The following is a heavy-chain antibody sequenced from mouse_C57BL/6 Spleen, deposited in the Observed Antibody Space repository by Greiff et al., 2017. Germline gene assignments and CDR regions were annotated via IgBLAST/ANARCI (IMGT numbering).Heavy chain of an antibody. D-gene: IGHD1-1*01. CDR1: GYTFTSYW. V-gene: IGHV1-69*01. CDR3: ASYYCGSSYYFDF. J-gene: IGHJ2*01. CDR2: IDPSDSYT. Sequence: QVQLQQPGAELVMPGASVKLSCTASGYTFTSYWMHWVKQRPGQGLEWIGEIDPSDSYTNYNQKFEGKATLTVDKSSSTAYMQLSSLTSEDSAVYYCASYYCGSSYYFDFWGQGTTLTVSS.